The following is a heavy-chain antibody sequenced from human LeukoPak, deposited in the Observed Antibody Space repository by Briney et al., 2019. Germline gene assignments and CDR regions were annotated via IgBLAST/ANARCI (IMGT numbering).Heavy chain of an antibody. CDR3: TRGRRSSNVHDAFDI. J-gene: IGHJ3*02. V-gene: IGHV4-59*02. D-gene: IGHD3-10*02. CDR2: FYYSGST. CDR1: GDSVTDFY. Sequence: SETLSLTCTVSGDSVTDFYWNWIRQPPGKGLEWIGYFYYSGSTNYNPSLKSRVSMSVDTSMNQVSLKMSSVTAADTAVYYCTRGRRSSNVHDAFDIWGQGTMVTVSS.